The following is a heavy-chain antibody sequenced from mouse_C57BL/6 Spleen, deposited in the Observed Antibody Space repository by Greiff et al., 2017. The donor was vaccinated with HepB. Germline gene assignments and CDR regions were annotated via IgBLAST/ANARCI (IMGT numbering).Heavy chain of an antibody. CDR2: IYPGDGDT. J-gene: IGHJ4*01. V-gene: IGHV1-82*01. Sequence: QVQLQQSGPELVKPGASVKISCKASGYAFSSSWLNWVKQRPGKGLEWIGRIYPGDGDTNYNGKFKGKTTLTADNSSSTAYMQLSSLTSEDSAVCVCASPPITTVVEVYAMDYWGQGTSVTVSS. CDR3: ASPPITTVVEVYAMDY. CDR1: GYAFSSSW. D-gene: IGHD1-1*01.